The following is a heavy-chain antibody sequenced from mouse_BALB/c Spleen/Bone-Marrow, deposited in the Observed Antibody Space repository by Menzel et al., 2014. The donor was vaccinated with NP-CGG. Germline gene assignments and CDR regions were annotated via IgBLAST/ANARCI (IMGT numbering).Heavy chain of an antibody. CDR1: GYTFTDYM. CDR3: ARYGSSPYYAMDY. J-gene: IGHJ4*01. CDR2: IYPYNGGT. D-gene: IGHD1-1*01. Sequence: VQLQQSGPELVKPGASVKISCKASGYTFTDYMMQWVKQSHGKSLEWIGYIYPYNGGTGYNQKFKSKAAVTVDNSSSTAYMELRSLTSEDSAVYYCARYGSSPYYAMDYWGQGTSVTVSS. V-gene: IGHV1S29*02.